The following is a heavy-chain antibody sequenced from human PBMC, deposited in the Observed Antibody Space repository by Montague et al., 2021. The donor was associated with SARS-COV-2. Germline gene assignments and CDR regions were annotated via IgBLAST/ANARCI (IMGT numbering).Heavy chain of an antibody. V-gene: IGHV6-1*01. J-gene: IGHJ2*01. CDR3: ARAYCGGDCYFYWYFDL. D-gene: IGHD2-21*02. CDR2: TYYRSKWYN. CDR1: GDSVSSYIAT. Sequence: CAISGDSVSSYIATWNWIRQSPSRGLEWLGRTYYRSKWYNDYAESVKSRVIINPDTSNNRISLQLNSVTPEDTAVYYCARAYCGGDCYFYWYFDLWGRGTLVTVSS.